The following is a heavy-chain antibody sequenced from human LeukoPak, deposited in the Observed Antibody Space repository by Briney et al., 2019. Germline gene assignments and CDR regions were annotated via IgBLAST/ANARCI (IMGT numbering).Heavy chain of an antibody. CDR1: GGSISSGSYY. D-gene: IGHD3-22*01. V-gene: IGHV4-61*02. Sequence: SQTLSLTCTVSGGSISSGSYYWSWIRQPAGKGLEWIGRIYTSGSTNYNPSLKSRVTISVDTSKNQFSLKLSSVTAADTAVYYCARDLWKGYDSSPVGYWRQGTLVTVSS. J-gene: IGHJ4*02. CDR3: ARDLWKGYDSSPVGY. CDR2: IYTSGST.